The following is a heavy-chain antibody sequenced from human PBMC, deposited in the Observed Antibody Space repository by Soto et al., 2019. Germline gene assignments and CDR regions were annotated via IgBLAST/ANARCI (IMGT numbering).Heavy chain of an antibody. Sequence: GGSLRLSCAASGFTFSSYSMSWVRQAPGKGLEWVSGFRTGGDDGTTYYADSVKGRFTISRDNSKNTLFLQMNSLRVEDTAIYYCAKKVNSGPGSQYFDYWGQGTLVTVSS. J-gene: IGHJ4*02. CDR1: GFTFSSYS. CDR3: AKKVNSGPGSQYFDY. V-gene: IGHV3-23*01. D-gene: IGHD3-10*01. CDR2: FRTGGDDGTT.